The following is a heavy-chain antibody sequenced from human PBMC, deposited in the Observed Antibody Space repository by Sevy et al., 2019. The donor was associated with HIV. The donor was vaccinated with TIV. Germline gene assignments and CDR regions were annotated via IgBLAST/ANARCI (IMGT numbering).Heavy chain of an antibody. D-gene: IGHD2-8*01. CDR2: ISSSGSSI. CDR1: GFTFSSYD. J-gene: IGHJ5*02. CDR3: TRNGGPVDNGFDP. V-gene: IGHV3-48*03. Sequence: GGSLRLSCTASGFTFSSYDMNWVRQAPGKGLEWVSKISSSGSSIYYADSVKGRFTISRDNAKNSLNLQMNSLRAEDTTSYYCTRNGGPVDNGFDPWGQGTLVTVSS.